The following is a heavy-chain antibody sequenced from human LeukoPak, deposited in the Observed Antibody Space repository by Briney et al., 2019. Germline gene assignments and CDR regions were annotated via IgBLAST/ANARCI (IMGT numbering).Heavy chain of an antibody. J-gene: IGHJ4*02. CDR1: GVTFSSYA. Sequence: PGGSLRLSCAASGVTFSSYAMSWVRQAPGKGLEWVSGISGSGGSTYYADSVKGRLTISRDNSKNTLYLQMNSLRAEDTAVYYCAKVGPYSSGWYDYWGQGTLVTVSS. CDR3: AKVGPYSSGWYDY. V-gene: IGHV3-23*01. CDR2: ISGSGGST. D-gene: IGHD6-19*01.